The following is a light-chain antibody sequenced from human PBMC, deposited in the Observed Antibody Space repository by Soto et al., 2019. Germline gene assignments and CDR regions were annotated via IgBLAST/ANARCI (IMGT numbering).Light chain of an antibody. V-gene: IGLV1-51*01. CDR2: DNN. J-gene: IGLJ3*02. CDR1: SSNIGNNY. Sequence: QSVLTQPPSVSAAPGQKVTISCSGSSSNIGNNYVSRYQQLPGTAPKLLIYDNNKRPSGIPDRFSGSKSGTSATLGITGLQTGDEADYYCGTWDSSLTAEMFGGGTKLTVL. CDR3: GTWDSSLTAEM.